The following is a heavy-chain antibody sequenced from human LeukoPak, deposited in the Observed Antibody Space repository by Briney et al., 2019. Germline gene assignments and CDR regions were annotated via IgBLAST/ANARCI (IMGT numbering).Heavy chain of an antibody. V-gene: IGHV4-39*07. CDR3: ARSWGYGGNVLYFDY. Sequence: SLXXTVXXGSISSSSYYWGWIRQPPXXXLEXIGSIYYSGSTYYNPSLKSRVTKSVDTSKNQFSLKLSSVTAADTAVYYCARSWGYGGNVLYFDYWGQGTLVTVSS. J-gene: IGHJ4*02. D-gene: IGHD4-23*01. CDR1: XGSISSSSYY. CDR2: IYYSGST.